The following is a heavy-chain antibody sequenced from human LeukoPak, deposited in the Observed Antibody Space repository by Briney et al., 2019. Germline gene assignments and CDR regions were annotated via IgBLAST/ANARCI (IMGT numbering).Heavy chain of an antibody. CDR2: IYSGGRT. Sequence: GGSLRLSCAASGFTVSNNYMTWVRQAPGKRLNWVSVIYSGGRTDYADSVKGRFTISRDNSKNTLYLQMNSLSAEDTAVYYCAGEGGLGYCSSTSCAFAYWGQGTLVTVSS. CDR1: GFTVSNNY. J-gene: IGHJ4*02. V-gene: IGHV3-53*01. D-gene: IGHD2-2*01. CDR3: AGEGGLGYCSSTSCAFAY.